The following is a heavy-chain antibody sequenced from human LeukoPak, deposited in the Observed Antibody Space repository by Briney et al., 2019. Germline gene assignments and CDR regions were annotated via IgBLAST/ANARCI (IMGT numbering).Heavy chain of an antibody. CDR2: IYHSGST. CDR3: ARGQDSSGWKGIVWDY. Sequence: PSETLSLTCTVSGDSINSGGYYWSWIRQPPGKGLEWIGYIYHSGSTYYNPSLKSRVTISVDRSKNQFSLKLSSVTAADTAVYYCARGQDSSGWKGIVWDYWGQGTLVTVSS. D-gene: IGHD6-19*01. J-gene: IGHJ4*02. V-gene: IGHV4-30-2*01. CDR1: GDSINSGGYY.